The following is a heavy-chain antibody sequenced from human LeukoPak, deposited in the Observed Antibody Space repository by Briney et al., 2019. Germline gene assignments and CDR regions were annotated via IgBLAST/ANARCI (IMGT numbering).Heavy chain of an antibody. D-gene: IGHD3-3*01. Sequence: SETLSLTCTVSGGSISSSSYYWGWIRQPPGKGLEWIGSIYYSGNTFYNPSLKSRVTTSVDASKNQFSLNLRSVTAADTAVYYCARYWRTSGFDNWGQGTLVTVSS. J-gene: IGHJ4*02. V-gene: IGHV4-39*01. CDR3: ARYWRTSGFDN. CDR2: IYYSGNT. CDR1: GGSISSSSYY.